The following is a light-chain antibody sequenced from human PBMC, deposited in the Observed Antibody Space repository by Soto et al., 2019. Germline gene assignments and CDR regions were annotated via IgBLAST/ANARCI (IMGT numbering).Light chain of an antibody. CDR1: QSLVHTDGNTY. Sequence: DVVMTQSPLSLPVTLGQPASITCRSSQSLVHTDGNTYLNWFQQRPGQSPRRLIYKVSNRDSGVPDRFSGSVSGTDFTLKISRVEAEDVGVYYCMQGTYWPLTFGGGTKVEIK. CDR3: MQGTYWPLT. J-gene: IGKJ4*01. V-gene: IGKV2-30*02. CDR2: KVS.